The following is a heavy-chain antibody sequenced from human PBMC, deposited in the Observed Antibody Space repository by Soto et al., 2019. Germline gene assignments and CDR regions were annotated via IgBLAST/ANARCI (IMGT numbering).Heavy chain of an antibody. CDR1: GGSISSGDYY. CDR2: IYYSGST. Sequence: SETLSLTCTVPGGSISSGDYYWSWIRQPPGEGLEWIGYIYYSGSTYYNPSLKSRVTISVDTSKNQFSLKLSSVTAADTAVYYCARGQWIAVAGPYYFDYWGQGTLVTVSS. V-gene: IGHV4-30-4*01. J-gene: IGHJ4*02. CDR3: ARGQWIAVAGPYYFDY. D-gene: IGHD6-19*01.